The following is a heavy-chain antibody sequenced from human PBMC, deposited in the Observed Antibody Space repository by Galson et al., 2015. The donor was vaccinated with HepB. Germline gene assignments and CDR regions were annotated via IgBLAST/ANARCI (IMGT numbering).Heavy chain of an antibody. CDR1: GGSFNTYY. CDR3: ARAVYYGSGSGVGP. V-gene: IGHV4-34*01. D-gene: IGHD3-3*01. Sequence: ETLSLTCAVYGGSFNTYYWSWIRQPPGRGLGWMGETNHSGNTNYNQSLKSRVTISLDTSKNRFSLKLSSVTAEDTAVYYCARAVYYGSGSGVGPWGQGTRVTVSS. CDR2: TNHSGNT. J-gene: IGHJ5*02.